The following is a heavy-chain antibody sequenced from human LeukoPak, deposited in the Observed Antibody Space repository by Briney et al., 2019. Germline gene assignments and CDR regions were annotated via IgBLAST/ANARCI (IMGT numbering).Heavy chain of an antibody. J-gene: IGHJ2*01. Sequence: SETLSLTCTASGGSISSYYWSWIRQPPGKGLEWIGYIYYSGSTNYNPSLKSRVTISVDTSKNQFSLKLSSVTAADTAVYYCARRPRDGYFRYFDLWGRGTLVTVSS. D-gene: IGHD5-12*01. V-gene: IGHV4-59*08. CDR3: ARRPRDGYFRYFDL. CDR2: IYYSGST. CDR1: GGSISSYY.